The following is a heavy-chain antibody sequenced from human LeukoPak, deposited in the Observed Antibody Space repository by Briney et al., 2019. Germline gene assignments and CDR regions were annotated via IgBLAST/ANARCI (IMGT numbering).Heavy chain of an antibody. CDR3: TRVGYIDEGIDY. CDR2: ITNDGSST. V-gene: IGHV3-74*01. CDR1: GLTFSSHW. D-gene: IGHD5-24*01. J-gene: IGHJ4*02. Sequence: GGSLRLSCAASGLTFSSHWMHWVRQAPGKGLVWVSRITNDGSSTTYADSVKGRFTISRDNAKNSLYLQMNSLRAEDTAIYYCTRVGYIDEGIDYWGQGTLVTVSS.